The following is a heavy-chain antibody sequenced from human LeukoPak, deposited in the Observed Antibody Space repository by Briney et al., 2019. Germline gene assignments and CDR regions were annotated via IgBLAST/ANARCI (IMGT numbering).Heavy chain of an antibody. V-gene: IGHV3-23*01. CDR1: GFTFSSYA. CDR2: TSGSGGST. CDR3: AKGLSGRGYSYGIYYYYGMDV. D-gene: IGHD5-18*01. Sequence: GGSLRLSCAASGFTFSSYAMSWVRQAPGKGLEWVSATSGSGGSTYYADSVKGRFTISRDNSKNTLYLQMNSLRAEDTAVYYCAKGLSGRGYSYGIYYYYGMDVWGKGTTVTVSS. J-gene: IGHJ6*04.